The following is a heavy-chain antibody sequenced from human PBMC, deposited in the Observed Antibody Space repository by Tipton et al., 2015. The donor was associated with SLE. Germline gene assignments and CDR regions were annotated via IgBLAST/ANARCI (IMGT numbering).Heavy chain of an antibody. J-gene: IGHJ4*02. D-gene: IGHD4-17*01. Sequence: TLSLTCTVSGGSISSGSYYWSWIRQPAGKGLEWIGRIYTSGSTNYNPSLKSRVTISVDTSRNQFSLKLSSVTAADTAIYYCATDPNGVYGSFEYWGQGALVTVSS. CDR2: IYTSGST. V-gene: IGHV4-61*02. CDR3: ATDPNGVYGSFEY. CDR1: GGSISSGSYY.